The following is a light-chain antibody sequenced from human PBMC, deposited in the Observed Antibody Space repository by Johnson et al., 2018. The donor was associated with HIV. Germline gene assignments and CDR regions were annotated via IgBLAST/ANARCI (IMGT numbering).Light chain of an antibody. CDR2: ENN. CDR3: GTWDSGLSAGYV. Sequence: QSVLTQPPSVSAAPGQKVTISCSGSSSNIGNNYVSWYQQLPGTAPKLLIHENNKRPSGIPDRFSGSKSGTSATLGITGLQTGDEADYYCGTWDSGLSAGYVFGTGTKVTVL. J-gene: IGLJ1*01. CDR1: SSNIGNNY. V-gene: IGLV1-51*02.